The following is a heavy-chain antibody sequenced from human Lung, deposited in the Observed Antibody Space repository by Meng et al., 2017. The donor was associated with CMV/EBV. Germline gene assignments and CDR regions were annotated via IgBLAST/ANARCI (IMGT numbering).Heavy chain of an antibody. J-gene: IGHJ1*01. CDR2: IPHRGSS. CDR3: LRRSGGSV. D-gene: IGHD3-10*01. CDR1: GTSITNHNW. V-gene: IGHV4-4*03. Sequence: QVPLRESGPELVKPPETLSLPCAVSGTSITNHNWWAWVRQPPGKGLEWIGEIPHRGSSAYNPSLKSRVSMSIDKSKNQFSLKLTSVTAADTAVYHCLRRSGGSVWGQGTLVTASS.